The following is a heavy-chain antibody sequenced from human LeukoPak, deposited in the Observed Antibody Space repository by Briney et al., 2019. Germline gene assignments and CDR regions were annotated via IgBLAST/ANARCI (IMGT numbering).Heavy chain of an antibody. CDR2: ISAYYGNT. J-gene: IGHJ6*02. V-gene: IGHV1-18*01. Sequence: GASVKVSCKASGYTFTSYGISWVRQAPGQGLEWMGWISAYYGNTNYAQKLQGRVTLTTDTSTSTAYMELGSLTSDDTAVYFCARADDISPRYYYGMDVWGPGTTVSVSS. CDR1: GYTFTSYG. D-gene: IGHD3-9*01. CDR3: ARADDISPRYYYGMDV.